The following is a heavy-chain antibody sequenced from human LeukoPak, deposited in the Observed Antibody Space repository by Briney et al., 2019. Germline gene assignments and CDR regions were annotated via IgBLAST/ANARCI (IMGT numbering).Heavy chain of an antibody. CDR1: GFTFSSYS. CDR3: ARDPIDY. CDR2: ISSSSSYT. J-gene: IGHJ4*02. Sequence: GGSLRLSCAASGFTFSSYSMNWVRQALGKGLEWVSSISSSSSYTYYADSVKGRFTISRDNAKNPLYLQMNSLRAEDTAVYYCARDPIDYWGQGTLVTVSS. V-gene: IGHV3-21*01.